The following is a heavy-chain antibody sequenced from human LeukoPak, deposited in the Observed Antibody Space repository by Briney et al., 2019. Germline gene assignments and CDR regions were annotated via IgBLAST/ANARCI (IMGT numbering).Heavy chain of an antibody. Sequence: GGSLRLSCAVSGFSVSAHYMSWVRQAPGKGLEWVANIKQDGSEKYYVDSVKGRFTISRDNAKNSLYLQMNSLRAEDTAVYYCAREGTYSSGWYGGWGQGTLVTVSS. CDR3: AREGTYSSGWYGG. CDR1: GFSVSAHY. D-gene: IGHD6-19*01. CDR2: IKQDGSEK. J-gene: IGHJ4*02. V-gene: IGHV3-7*03.